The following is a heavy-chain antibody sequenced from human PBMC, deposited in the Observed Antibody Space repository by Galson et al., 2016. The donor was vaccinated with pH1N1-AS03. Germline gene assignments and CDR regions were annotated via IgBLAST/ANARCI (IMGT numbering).Heavy chain of an antibody. CDR3: ARESLYGGYYVNY. CDR1: GFTFSSYA. CDR2: IWHDGNTQ. Sequence: SLRLSCAASGFTFSSYAIHWVRQAPGKGLDWVAVIWHDGNTQYYEDSVKGRFIISRDNSKSTVSLQMNSLRADDTDVYFCARESLYGGYYVNYWGQGALATVSS. V-gene: IGHV3-33*01. D-gene: IGHD3-10*02. J-gene: IGHJ4*02.